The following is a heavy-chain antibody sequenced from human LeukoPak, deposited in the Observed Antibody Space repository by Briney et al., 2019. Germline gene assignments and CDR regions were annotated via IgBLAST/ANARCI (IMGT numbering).Heavy chain of an antibody. J-gene: IGHJ5*02. Sequence: PGGSLRLSCAASGFTFSSYGMSWVRQAPGKGLEWVSAISGSGGSTYYADSVKGRFIISRDNSKNTLYLQMNSLRAEDTAVYYCARDLGQYYDTSDNWFDPWGQGTLVTVSS. CDR2: ISGSGGST. CDR3: ARDLGQYYDTSDNWFDP. D-gene: IGHD3-22*01. CDR1: GFTFSSYG. V-gene: IGHV3-23*01.